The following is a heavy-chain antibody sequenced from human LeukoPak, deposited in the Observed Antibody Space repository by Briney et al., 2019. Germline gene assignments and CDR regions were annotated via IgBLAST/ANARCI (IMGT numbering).Heavy chain of an antibody. CDR3: ATEIVVPTALDH. CDR2: ISSSGSYI. D-gene: IGHD2-2*01. CDR1: GFTFGTYS. Sequence: GGSLRLSCAASGFTFGTYSMNRVRQAPGKGLEWVSSISSSGSYIYYRDSVKGRFTISRDNAKNLLYLQMNSLRAEDTAVYYCATEIVVPTALDHWGQGTLVTVSS. J-gene: IGHJ4*02. V-gene: IGHV3-21*01.